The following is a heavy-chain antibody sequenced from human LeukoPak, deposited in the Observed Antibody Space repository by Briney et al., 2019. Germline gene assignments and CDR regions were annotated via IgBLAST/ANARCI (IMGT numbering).Heavy chain of an antibody. CDR1: GYTFTSYG. D-gene: IGHD2-2*01. V-gene: IGHV1-18*04. J-gene: IGHJ4*02. CDR3: ARAGYCSSTSCYRDFDY. CDR2: ISAYNGNT. Sequence: GASVKVSCKASGYTFTSYGISWVRQAPGQGLEWMGWISAYNGNTNYAQKLQGRVTMTTDTSTSTAYMELRSLRSDDTAVYYCARAGYCSSTSCYRDFDYWGQGTLVTVSS.